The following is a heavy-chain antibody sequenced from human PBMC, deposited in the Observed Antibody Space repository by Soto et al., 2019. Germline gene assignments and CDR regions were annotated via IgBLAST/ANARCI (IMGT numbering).Heavy chain of an antibody. D-gene: IGHD6-19*01. V-gene: IGHV4-39*01. CDR3: ARQQWLVLNAFDI. J-gene: IGHJ3*02. Sequence: SETLSLTCTVSGGSISSSSYYWGWIRQPPGKGLEWIGSIYYSGSTYYNPSLKSRVTISVDTSKNQFSLKLSSVTAADTAVYNCARQQWLVLNAFDIWGQGTMVTVSS. CDR2: IYYSGST. CDR1: GGSISSSSYY.